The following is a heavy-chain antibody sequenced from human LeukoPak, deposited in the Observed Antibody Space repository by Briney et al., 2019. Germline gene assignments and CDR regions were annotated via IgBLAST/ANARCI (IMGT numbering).Heavy chain of an antibody. J-gene: IGHJ3*02. CDR2: IIPIFGTA. V-gene: IGHV1-69*06. CDR1: GGTFSSYA. CDR3: ARLDKLIGYCTNGVCYPTTDRKANDAFDI. D-gene: IGHD2-8*01. Sequence: GASVKVSCKASGGTFSSYAISWVRQAPGQGLEWMGGIIPIFGTANYAQKFQGRVTITADKSTSTAYMELSSLRSEDTAVYYCARLDKLIGYCTNGVCYPTTDRKANDAFDIWGQGTMVTVSS.